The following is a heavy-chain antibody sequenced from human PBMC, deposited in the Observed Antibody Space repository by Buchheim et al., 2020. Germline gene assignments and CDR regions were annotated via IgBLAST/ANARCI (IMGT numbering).Heavy chain of an antibody. J-gene: IGHJ5*02. V-gene: IGHV4-4*02. Sequence: QVQLQESGPGLVKPSGTLSLTCAVSGGSISSNNWWSWIRQAPGKGLEWIGEIFHTGSTNYNPSLKSRVTLTVDKSKNQFSLKLTSVTAEDTAVYYCATEAAAGPKGINWFDPWGQGTL. CDR1: GGSISSNNW. CDR3: ATEAAAGPKGINWFDP. D-gene: IGHD6-13*01. CDR2: IFHTGST.